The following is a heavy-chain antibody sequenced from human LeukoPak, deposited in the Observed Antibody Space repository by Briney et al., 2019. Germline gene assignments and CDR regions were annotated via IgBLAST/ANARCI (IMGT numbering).Heavy chain of an antibody. CDR2: INPNSGGT. V-gene: IGHV1-2*02. CDR3: ARGDLYSSSSPYDY. J-gene: IGHJ4*02. D-gene: IGHD6-6*01. Sequence: ASVKVSCKASGYTFTGYYMHWVRQAPGQGLEWMGWINPNSGGTNYAQKFQGRVTMTRGTSISTAYMELSRLRSDDTAVYYCARGDLYSSSSPYDYWGQGTLVTVSS. CDR1: GYTFTGYY.